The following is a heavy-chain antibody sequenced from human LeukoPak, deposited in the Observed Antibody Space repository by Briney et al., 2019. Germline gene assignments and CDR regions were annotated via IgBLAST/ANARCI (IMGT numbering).Heavy chain of an antibody. CDR3: ARLIYYDSSGYLDY. J-gene: IGHJ4*02. CDR2: INYSGST. Sequence: SETLSLTCAVYGGSFSSYYWSWIRQPPGKGLEGIGKINYSGSTNYNPSLKSRVTISVDMSKNQFSLKLSSVIAADTAVYYCARLIYYDSSGYLDYWGQGSLVTVSS. D-gene: IGHD3-22*01. V-gene: IGHV4-34*01. CDR1: GGSFSSYY.